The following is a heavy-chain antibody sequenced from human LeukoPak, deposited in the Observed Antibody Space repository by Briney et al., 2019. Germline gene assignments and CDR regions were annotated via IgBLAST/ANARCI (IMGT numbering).Heavy chain of an antibody. V-gene: IGHV4-61*02. CDR2: IYTSGST. J-gene: IGHJ5*02. D-gene: IGHD6-6*01. CDR1: GGSISSGSYY. Sequence: SETPSLTCTVSGGSISSGSYYWSWIRQPAGKGLEWIGRIYTSGSTNYNPSLKSRVTISVDTSKNQFSLKLSSVTAADTAVYYCARDKQLANWFDPWGQGTLVTVSS. CDR3: ARDKQLANWFDP.